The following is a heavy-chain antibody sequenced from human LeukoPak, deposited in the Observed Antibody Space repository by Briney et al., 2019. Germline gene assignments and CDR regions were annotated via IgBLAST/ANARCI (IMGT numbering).Heavy chain of an antibody. D-gene: IGHD6-13*01. CDR3: AALPSSSWYSHYYYYGMDV. V-gene: IGHV4-34*01. J-gene: IGHJ6*02. CDR2: INHSGST. CDR1: GGSFSGYY. Sequence: SETLSLTCAVYGGSFSGYYWSWIRQPPGKGLEWIGEINHSGSTNYNLSLKSRVTISVDTSKNQFSLKLSSVTAADTAVYYCAALPSSSWYSHYYYYGMDVWGQGTTVTVS.